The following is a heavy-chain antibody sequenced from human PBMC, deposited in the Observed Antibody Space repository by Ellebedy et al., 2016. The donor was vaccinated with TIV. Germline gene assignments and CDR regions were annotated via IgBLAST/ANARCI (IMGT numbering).Heavy chain of an antibody. CDR2: TNYNGGSI. V-gene: IGHV3-9*01. CDR1: GLTFDDFA. CDR3: AREQRLVQGLNYYFGLDV. Sequence: SLKISXVASGLTFDDFAMHWVRQAPGKGLEWLAGTNYNGGSIGYADSVKGRFTTSRDNAKNSLYLQMNNLRDEDTALYYCAREQRLVQGLNYYFGLDVWGQGTTVTVSS. D-gene: IGHD1/OR15-1a*01. J-gene: IGHJ6*02.